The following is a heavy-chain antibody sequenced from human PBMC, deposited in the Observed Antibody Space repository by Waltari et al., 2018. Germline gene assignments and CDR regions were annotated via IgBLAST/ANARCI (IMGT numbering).Heavy chain of an antibody. Sequence: QVQLQESGPGLVKPSQTLSLTCTVSGGSISSGGYYWSWIRQHTGKGLEWIGYIYYSGSTYYNPSLKSRVTISVDTSKNQFARKLSSVTAADTAVYYCARAGSLHYYYMDVWGKGTTVTVSS. CDR2: IYYSGST. V-gene: IGHV4-31*03. J-gene: IGHJ6*03. CDR1: GGSISSGGYY. CDR3: ARAGSLHYYYMDV.